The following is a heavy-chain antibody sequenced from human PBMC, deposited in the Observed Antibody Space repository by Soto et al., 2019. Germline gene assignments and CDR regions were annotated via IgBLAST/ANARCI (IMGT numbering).Heavy chain of an antibody. D-gene: IGHD3-22*01. J-gene: IGHJ4*02. CDR2: INPNSGGT. CDR1: GYTFTGYY. CDR3: ARAEWGYDSSGYSSRGQFDY. Sequence: GASVKVSCKASGYTFTGYYMHWVRQAPGQRLEWMGWINPNSGGTNYAQKFQGWVTMTRDTSISTAYMELSRLRSDDTAVYYCARAEWGYDSSGYSSRGQFDYWGQGTLVTVSS. V-gene: IGHV1-2*04.